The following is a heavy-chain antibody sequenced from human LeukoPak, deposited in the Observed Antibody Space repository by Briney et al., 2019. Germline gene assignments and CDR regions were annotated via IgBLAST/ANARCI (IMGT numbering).Heavy chain of an antibody. D-gene: IGHD6-13*01. Sequence: GGSPRLSCAASGFTFNSYWMHWVRQAPGKGLVWVSRINSDGSSTSYADSVKGRFTISGDNAKNTLYLQMNSLRAEDTAVYYCARGSSSSWWGFDYWGQGTLVTVSS. CDR3: ARGSSSSWWGFDY. V-gene: IGHV3-74*01. CDR2: INSDGSST. CDR1: GFTFNSYW. J-gene: IGHJ4*02.